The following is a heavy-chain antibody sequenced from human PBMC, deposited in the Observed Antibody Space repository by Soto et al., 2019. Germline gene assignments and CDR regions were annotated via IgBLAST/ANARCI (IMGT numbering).Heavy chain of an antibody. V-gene: IGHV3-21*01. CDR3: ARDWDYGSSWYPSDY. Sequence: GGSLRLSCAASGFTFSSYSMNWVRQAPGKGLEWVSSISSSSSYIYYADSVKGRFTISRDNAKNSLYLQMNSLRVEDTAVYYCARDWDYGSSWYPSDYWGQGTLVTVSS. J-gene: IGHJ4*02. D-gene: IGHD6-13*01. CDR1: GFTFSSYS. CDR2: ISSSSSYI.